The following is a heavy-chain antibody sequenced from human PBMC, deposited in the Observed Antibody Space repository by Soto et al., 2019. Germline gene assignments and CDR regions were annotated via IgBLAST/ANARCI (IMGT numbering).Heavy chain of an antibody. D-gene: IGHD3-22*01. Sequence: GESLKISCKGSGYHFTNYWIGWVRQVPGKGLEWMGFIYPSDSDTRYSPSFQGQVTISADKSISIAYLQWSSLKASDTAMYYCARPIGALSTTDFTYWGQGALVTVS. CDR2: IYPSDSDT. CDR1: GYHFTNYW. CDR3: ARPIGALSTTDFTY. V-gene: IGHV5-51*01. J-gene: IGHJ4*02.